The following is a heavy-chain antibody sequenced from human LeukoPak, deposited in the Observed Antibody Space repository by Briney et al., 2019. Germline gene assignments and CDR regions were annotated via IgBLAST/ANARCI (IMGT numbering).Heavy chain of an antibody. J-gene: IGHJ4*02. D-gene: IGHD3-22*01. CDR1: GFTFSSYS. Sequence: GSLRLSCAASGFTFSSYSMNWVRQAPGKGLEWVSSISSSSSYIYCADSVKGRYTISRDNAKNSLYLQMNSLRAEDTAVYYCASDYYDSSGYSLGYWGQGTLVTVSS. V-gene: IGHV3-21*01. CDR3: ASDYYDSSGYSLGY. CDR2: ISSSSSYI.